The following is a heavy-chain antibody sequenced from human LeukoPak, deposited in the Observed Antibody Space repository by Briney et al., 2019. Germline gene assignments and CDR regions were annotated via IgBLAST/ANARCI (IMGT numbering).Heavy chain of an antibody. CDR1: GFTFSSYW. J-gene: IGHJ1*01. Sequence: GGSLRLSCAASGFTFSSYWMHWVRQAPGKGLVWVSRIDRDGSNTNYADSVKGRFTISRDNAKNTLHLQMNSLRAEDTAVYYCASAKAEYFQHWGQGTLVTVSS. CDR3: ASAKAEYFQH. CDR2: IDRDGSNT. V-gene: IGHV3-74*01. D-gene: IGHD4/OR15-4a*01.